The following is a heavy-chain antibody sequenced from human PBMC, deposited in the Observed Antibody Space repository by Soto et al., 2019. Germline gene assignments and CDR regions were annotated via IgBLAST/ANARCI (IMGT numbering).Heavy chain of an antibody. D-gene: IGHD3-16*01. Sequence: EVQLLESGGGLVQPGGSLRLSCEVSGFSFSTYAMSWVRQAPGKRPEWLSCIRGSGDNTYYADSVKGQFTISRDNSKNTLYRQMNSLSVEDTAVYYCAKDPYYDYVRGHPGYFDQWGQGTLVTVSS. CDR2: IRGSGDNT. V-gene: IGHV3-23*01. CDR3: AKDPYYDYVRGHPGYFDQ. CDR1: GFSFSTYA. J-gene: IGHJ4*01.